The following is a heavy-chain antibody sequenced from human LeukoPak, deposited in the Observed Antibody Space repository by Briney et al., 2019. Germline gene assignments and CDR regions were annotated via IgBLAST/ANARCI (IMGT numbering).Heavy chain of an antibody. Sequence: QPGGSLRLSCAASGFTFSCYWMHWVRQAPGKGLVWVSRINTDGSSTSYADSVKGRFTISRDNAKNTLYLQMNSLRADDTAVYYCARALSQQLIRYSQDWGQGTLVTVSS. CDR2: INTDGSST. J-gene: IGHJ1*01. CDR1: GFTFSCYW. CDR3: ARALSQQLIRYSQD. D-gene: IGHD1-1*01. V-gene: IGHV3-74*01.